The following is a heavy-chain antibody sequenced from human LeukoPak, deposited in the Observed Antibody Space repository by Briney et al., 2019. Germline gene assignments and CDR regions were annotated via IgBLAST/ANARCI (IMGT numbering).Heavy chain of an antibody. J-gene: IGHJ4*02. D-gene: IGHD5-12*01. CDR3: AIYPTHIRYIVATM. CDR2: ISSSGSTI. Sequence: GGSLRLSCAASGFTFSDYYMSWIRQAPGKGLEWVSYISSSGSTIYYADSVKGRFTISRDNAKNSLYLQMNSLRAEDTAVYYCAIYPTHIRYIVATMWGQGNPGHRLL. CDR1: GFTFSDYY. V-gene: IGHV3-11*01.